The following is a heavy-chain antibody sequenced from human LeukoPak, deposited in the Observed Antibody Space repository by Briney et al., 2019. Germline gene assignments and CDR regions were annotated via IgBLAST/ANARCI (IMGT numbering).Heavy chain of an antibody. CDR3: ARAGRVVIPSYYYYYMDV. Sequence: GASVKVSCKASGGTFSSYAISWVRQAPGQGLEWMGWISAYNGNTNYAQKLQGRVTMTTDTSTSTAYMELRSLRSDDTAVYYCARAGRVVIPSYYYYYMDVWGKGTTVTVSS. J-gene: IGHJ6*03. CDR1: GGTFSSYA. CDR2: ISAYNGNT. V-gene: IGHV1-18*01. D-gene: IGHD3-3*01.